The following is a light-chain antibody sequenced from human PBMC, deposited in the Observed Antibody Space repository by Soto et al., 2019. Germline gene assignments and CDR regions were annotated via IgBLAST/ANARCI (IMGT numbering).Light chain of an antibody. J-gene: IGLJ1*01. CDR3: SSYTLSSTLLYV. Sequence: QSVLTQPASVSGSPGQSITISCTGTSSDVGGYNYVSWYQQHPGKAPKLMIYDVSNRPSGVSNRCSGSKSGNTAALTISGLQAEDEADYYCSSYTLSSTLLYVFGTGTKLTVL. CDR2: DVS. CDR1: SSDVGGYNY. V-gene: IGLV2-14*01.